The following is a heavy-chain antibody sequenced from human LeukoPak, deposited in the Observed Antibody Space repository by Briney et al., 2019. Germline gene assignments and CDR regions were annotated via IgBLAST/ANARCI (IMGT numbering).Heavy chain of an antibody. D-gene: IGHD6-13*01. Sequence: EASETLSLTCTVSGYSISSGYYWGWIRQPPGKGLEWIGSIYHSGSTYYNPSLKSRVTISVDTSKNQFSLKLSSVTAADTAVYYCARTLGIAAAGFDYWGQGTLVTVSS. V-gene: IGHV4-38-2*02. J-gene: IGHJ4*02. CDR1: GYSISSGYY. CDR3: ARTLGIAAAGFDY. CDR2: IYHSGST.